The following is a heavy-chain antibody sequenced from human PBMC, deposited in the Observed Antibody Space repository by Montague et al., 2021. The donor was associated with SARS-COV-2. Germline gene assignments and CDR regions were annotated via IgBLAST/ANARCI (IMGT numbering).Heavy chain of an antibody. Sequence: SETLSLTCTVSSGSISTYYWSWIRQHPGKGLEWMGYVYYSGSTNYNPSLKSRVTISVDTSKNQFSLKLRSVTAADTAVYYCASGADDYYYAMDVWGQGTTVTVS. CDR3: ASGADDYYYAMDV. CDR2: VYYSGST. CDR1: SGSISTYY. D-gene: IGHD3-10*01. V-gene: IGHV4-59*01. J-gene: IGHJ6*02.